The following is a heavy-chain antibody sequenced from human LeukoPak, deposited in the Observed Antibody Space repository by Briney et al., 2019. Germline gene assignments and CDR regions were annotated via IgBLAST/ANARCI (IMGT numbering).Heavy chain of an antibody. CDR1: GGPIRNFY. Sequence: SETLSLTCDVSGGPIRNFYWTWIRQPVGKEPEWIGRIYSSGSTNYNPSLKSRLTLSVDMSKNQLPLQLRSVTAADTAVYYCARIPQPSIAVAGGSFDDWGQGTLVTVSS. J-gene: IGHJ4*02. V-gene: IGHV4-4*07. D-gene: IGHD6-19*01. CDR2: IYSSGST. CDR3: ARIPQPSIAVAGGSFDD.